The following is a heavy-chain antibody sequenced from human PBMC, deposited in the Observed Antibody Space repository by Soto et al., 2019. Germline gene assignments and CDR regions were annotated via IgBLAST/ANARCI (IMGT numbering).Heavy chain of an antibody. Sequence: QITLKESGPTLVKPTQTLTLTCTLSGFSLFTSGVGVGWIRQPPGEALEWLALIYWDDDKRYSPILRSRLTITKDTSKNQVVLTVTNMEPVDTATYYCAHKGDGYRCFKYWGQGTLVTVSS. V-gene: IGHV2-5*02. D-gene: IGHD5-12*01. CDR3: AHKGDGYRCFKY. CDR2: IYWDDDK. CDR1: GFSLFTSGVG. J-gene: IGHJ4*02.